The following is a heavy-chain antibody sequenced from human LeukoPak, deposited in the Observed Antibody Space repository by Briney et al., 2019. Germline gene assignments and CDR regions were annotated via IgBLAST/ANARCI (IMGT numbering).Heavy chain of an antibody. CDR1: GYTFTSYD. J-gene: IGHJ4*02. V-gene: IGHV1-8*01. CDR2: MNPKRGNT. D-gene: IGHD5-18*01. Sequence: ASRKVSWNASGYTFTSYDINWERQATGQGPEWIGWMNPKRGNTGYAQKFQGRVTMARNTSISTAYMELSSLRSEDTAVYYCARANTPMGACYWGQGTLVTVSS. CDR3: ARANTPMGACY.